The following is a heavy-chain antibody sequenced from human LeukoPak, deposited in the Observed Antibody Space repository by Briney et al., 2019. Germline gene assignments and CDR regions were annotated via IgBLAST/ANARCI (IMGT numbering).Heavy chain of an antibody. CDR2: INQDGSVT. J-gene: IGHJ4*02. Sequence: GGSLRLSCTASGFSFSSYWMSWVRQTPEKGLEFVANINQDGSVTNYVDSLKGRCTISRDNARKSLYLEIRSLRADDTALYYCARDPGSSSFDLWGQGTLVTVSS. V-gene: IGHV3-7*01. CDR3: ARDPGSSSFDL. D-gene: IGHD6-13*01. CDR1: GFSFSSYW.